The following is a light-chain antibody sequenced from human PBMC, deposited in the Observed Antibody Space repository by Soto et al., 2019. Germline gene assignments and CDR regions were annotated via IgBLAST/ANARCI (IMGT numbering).Light chain of an antibody. CDR2: GAS. J-gene: IGKJ1*01. Sequence: LLTQSPGTLSLSPGERATLPCRASQSVSNNDLAWYQQKPGQAPRLRIYGASNRATGIQDRFSGSGSGTDFTLTISRLEPEDFAVYYCQQSGSSGTFGQGTKVDIK. CDR1: QSVSNND. V-gene: IGKV3-20*01. CDR3: QQSGSSGT.